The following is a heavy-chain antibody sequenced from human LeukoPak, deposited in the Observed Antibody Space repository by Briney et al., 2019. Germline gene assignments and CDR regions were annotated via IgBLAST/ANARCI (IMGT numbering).Heavy chain of an antibody. J-gene: IGHJ3*02. V-gene: IGHV5-51*01. CDR2: IFPRDSDT. CDR1: GYNFPNYW. D-gene: IGHD6-19*01. CDR3: ARLLYSSGWYFSTAFDI. Sequence: GESLKISCKGPGYNFPNYWIGWVRQMPGRGLEWMGMIFPRDSDTRYSPSLQGQVTISADKSVDTAYLQWSSLKASDTAMYYCARLLYSSGWYFSTAFDIWGQGTMVTVSS.